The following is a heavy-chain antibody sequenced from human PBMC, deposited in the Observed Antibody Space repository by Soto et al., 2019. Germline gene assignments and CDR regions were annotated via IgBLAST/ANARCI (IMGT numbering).Heavy chain of an antibody. CDR3: ARLPPGGGRSRGYMDV. V-gene: IGHV5-51*03. CDR2: IWPGDSDT. J-gene: IGHJ6*03. D-gene: IGHD3-16*01. Sequence: EVQLVQSGAEVKQPGESLKISCKASGYSFTTYWIGWLRQMPGKGLEWMGIIWPGDSDTRYNPPFRGQVTISADKSTNTAYVQWSSLQASDAAIYYCARLPPGGGRSRGYMDVWGKGTTVSVSS. CDR1: GYSFTTYW.